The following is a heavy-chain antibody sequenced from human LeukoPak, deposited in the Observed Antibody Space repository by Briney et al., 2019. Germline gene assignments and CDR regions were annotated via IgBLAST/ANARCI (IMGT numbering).Heavy chain of an antibody. V-gene: IGHV3-7*01. CDR2: IKEDGRQA. Sequence: GGSLRLSCAASGSTFNGHWSTWVRQAPGKGLEWVASIKEDGRQAHYVDSVKGRSTISRDNTKNSLYLQMNSLRIEDTAVYYCAREWYDYGGDSGGYWGQGTLVTVSS. D-gene: IGHD4-23*01. CDR1: GSTFNGHW. J-gene: IGHJ4*02. CDR3: AREWYDYGGDSGGY.